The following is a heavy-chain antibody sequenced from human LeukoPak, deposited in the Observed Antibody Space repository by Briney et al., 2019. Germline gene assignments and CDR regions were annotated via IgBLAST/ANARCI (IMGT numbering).Heavy chain of an antibody. J-gene: IGHJ4*02. V-gene: IGHV3-30*02. CDR1: GFTFSSYG. CDR2: IRYDGSNK. Sequence: PGGSLRLSCAASGFTFSSYGMHWVRQAPGKGLEWVAFIRYDGSNKYYADSVKGRFTIPRDNSKNTLYLQMNSLRAEDTAVYYCTYGDYSDYWGQGTLVTVSS. CDR3: TYGDYSDY. D-gene: IGHD4-17*01.